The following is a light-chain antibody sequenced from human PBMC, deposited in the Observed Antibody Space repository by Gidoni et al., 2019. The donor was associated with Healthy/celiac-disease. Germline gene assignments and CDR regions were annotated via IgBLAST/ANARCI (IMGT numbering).Light chain of an antibody. Sequence: DIQMTQSPSSLSASVGDRVTITCRASQSISSYLNWYHQKPGKAPKLLISAASSLQSGVPSRVSGSGSGTDFTLTISSLQPEDFATYYCQQSYSTLMYTFGQGTKLEIK. V-gene: IGKV1-39*01. CDR1: QSISSY. CDR3: QQSYSTLMYT. J-gene: IGKJ2*01. CDR2: AAS.